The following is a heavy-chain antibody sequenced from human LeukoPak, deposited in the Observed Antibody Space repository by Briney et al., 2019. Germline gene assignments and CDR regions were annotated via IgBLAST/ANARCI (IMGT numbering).Heavy chain of an antibody. J-gene: IGHJ4*02. CDR2: IIPIFGTA. D-gene: IGHD4-17*01. Sequence: ASVEVSCKASGGTFSSYAISWVRQAPGQGLEWMGGIIPIFGTANYAQKFQGRVTITADESTSTAYMELSSLRSEDTAVYYCARAPHDYGDYEYYFDYWGQGTLVTVSS. CDR1: GGTFSSYA. CDR3: ARAPHDYGDYEYYFDY. V-gene: IGHV1-69*13.